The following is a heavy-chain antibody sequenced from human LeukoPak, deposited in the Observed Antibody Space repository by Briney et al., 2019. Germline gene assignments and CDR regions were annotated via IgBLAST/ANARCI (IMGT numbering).Heavy chain of an antibody. V-gene: IGHV4-59*01. CDR2: IYYSGST. CDR1: GGSISSYY. Sequence: SETLSLTCTVSGGSISSYYWSWIRQPPGKGLEWIGYIYYSGSTNYNPSLKSRVTISVDTSKNQFSLKLSSVTAADTAVYYCARDRGYYDSSGPEYFQHWGQGTLVTVSS. D-gene: IGHD3-22*01. J-gene: IGHJ1*01. CDR3: ARDRGYYDSSGPEYFQH.